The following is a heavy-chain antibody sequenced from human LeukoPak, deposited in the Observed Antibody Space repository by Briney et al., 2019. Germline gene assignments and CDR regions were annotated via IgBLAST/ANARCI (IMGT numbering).Heavy chain of an antibody. CDR1: GFIFSHYG. D-gene: IGHD2-21*01. CDR2: IKNDASTE. J-gene: IGHJ4*02. V-gene: IGHV3-33*05. Sequence: WRSLRLSCAASGFIFSHYGMHWVRQAPGKGLEWVAVIKNDASTENFADSVKGRFTISRDNSKNTVFLQMNSLRVEDTAVYYCARELSQIVWGGLDYGGQGTLVSVSS. CDR3: ARELSQIVWGGLDY.